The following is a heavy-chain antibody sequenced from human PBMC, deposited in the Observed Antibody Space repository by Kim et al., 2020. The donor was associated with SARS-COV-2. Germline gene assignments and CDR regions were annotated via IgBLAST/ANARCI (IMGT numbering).Heavy chain of an antibody. CDR1: GGSFSGYY. Sequence: SETLTLTCAVYGGSFSGYYWSWIRQPPGKGLEWIGEINHSGSTNYNPSLKSRVTISVDTSKNQFSLKLSSVTAADTAVYYCARDYGDPAGYWGQGTLVTVSS. V-gene: IGHV4-34*01. CDR2: INHSGST. D-gene: IGHD4-17*01. CDR3: ARDYGDPAGY. J-gene: IGHJ4*02.